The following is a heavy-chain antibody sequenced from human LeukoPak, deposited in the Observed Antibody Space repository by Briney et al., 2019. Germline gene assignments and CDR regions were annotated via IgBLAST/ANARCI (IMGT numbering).Heavy chain of an antibody. V-gene: IGHV3-7*01. D-gene: IGHD2-2*02. CDR2: IKQDGSEK. CDR3: ARDPDCGNTGCYTPPFDY. J-gene: IGHJ4*02. Sequence: GGSLRLSCAASGFTFSSYWMSWVRQAPGKGLEWVANIKQDGSEKSYVVSVKGRFTISRDNAKNSLYLQMNSLRAEDTAVYYCARDPDCGNTGCYTPPFDYWGQGTLVTVSS. CDR1: GFTFSSYW.